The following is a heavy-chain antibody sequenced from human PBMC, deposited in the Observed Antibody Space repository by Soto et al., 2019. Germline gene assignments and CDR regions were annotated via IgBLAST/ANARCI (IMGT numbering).Heavy chain of an antibody. V-gene: IGHV3-33*01. CDR2: IWYDGSNK. J-gene: IGHJ4*02. CDR3: ARETPLPLVVVTAILDY. D-gene: IGHD2-21*02. Sequence: GGSLRLSCAASGFTFSSYGMHWVRQAPGKGLEWVAVIWYDGSNKYYADSVKGRFTISRDNSKNTLYLQMNSLRAEDTAVYYCARETPLPLVVVTAILDYWGQGTLVTVSS. CDR1: GFTFSSYG.